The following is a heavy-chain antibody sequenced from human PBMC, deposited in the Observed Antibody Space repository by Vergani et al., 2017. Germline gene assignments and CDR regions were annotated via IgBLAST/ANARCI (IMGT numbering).Heavy chain of an antibody. CDR3: ARDRGYYMDV. Sequence: QVQLVESGGGLVKPGGSLRLSCAASGFSFSDHYMTWIRQAPGKGLEWVSYISNSGNTIEYADSVKGRFTISRDNSKNTLYLQMNSLRAEDTAVYYCARDRGYYMDVWGKGTTVTVSS. J-gene: IGHJ6*03. CDR2: ISNSGNTI. V-gene: IGHV3-11*04. CDR1: GFSFSDHY.